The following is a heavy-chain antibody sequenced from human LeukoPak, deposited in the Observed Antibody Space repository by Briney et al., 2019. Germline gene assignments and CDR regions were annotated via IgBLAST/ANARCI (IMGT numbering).Heavy chain of an antibody. Sequence: GGSLRLSCAASGFTLSSYWMSWVRQAPGKGLEWVANIKQDGSEKYYVDSVKGRFTISRDNAKNSLYLQMNSLRAEDTALYYCARLRYNDFWSGHWKYYYYMDVWGKGTTVTVSS. V-gene: IGHV3-7*01. CDR2: IKQDGSEK. CDR1: GFTLSSYW. J-gene: IGHJ6*03. CDR3: ARLRYNDFWSGHWKYYYYMDV. D-gene: IGHD3-3*01.